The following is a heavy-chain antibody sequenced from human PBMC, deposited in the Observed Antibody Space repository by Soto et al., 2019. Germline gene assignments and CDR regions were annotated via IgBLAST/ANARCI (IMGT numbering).Heavy chain of an antibody. J-gene: IGHJ6*02. CDR1: GFTFSTYA. CDR3: TKGRTLEA. Sequence: PGGSLRLSCAASGFTFSTYAMSWVRQAPGKGLEWVSAISGSGTTTYYADSVKGRFTIARDNSKNTLNLQMNSLRAEDTAVYYCTKGRTLEAWGQGTTVTVSS. CDR2: ISGSGTTT. V-gene: IGHV3-23*01.